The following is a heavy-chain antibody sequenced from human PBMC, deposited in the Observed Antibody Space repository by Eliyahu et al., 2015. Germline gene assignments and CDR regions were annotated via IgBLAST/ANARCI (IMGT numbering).Heavy chain of an antibody. CDR2: ISYEGSNK. D-gene: IGHD2-21*02. CDR3: AKDRAPARGDLNYYFDY. Sequence: QVQLVESGGGVVQPGRSLRLSCAASGFTFRPYGMHWVRQAPGQGLEWVAVISYEGSNKYYADSVKGRFTISRDNSKNTLYLQMNSLRAEDTAVYYCAKDRAPARGDLNYYFDYWGQGTLVTVSS. CDR1: GFTFRPYG. V-gene: IGHV3-30*18. J-gene: IGHJ4*02.